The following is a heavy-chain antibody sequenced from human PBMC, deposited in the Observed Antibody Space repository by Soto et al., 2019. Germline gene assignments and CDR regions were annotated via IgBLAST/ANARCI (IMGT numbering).Heavy chain of an antibody. CDR2: IGLYIHNT. Sequence: GASVKVSCKASGYIFTSYGINWLRQAPGQGLEWLGWIGLYIHNTNYAQKFQGRVTITTDTSTSTAYMELRSLTSAADTAVFYCARGSRYSGYEGFDYWGQGTLDTVSS. D-gene: IGHD5-12*01. CDR1: GYIFTSYG. CDR3: ARGSRYSGYEGFDY. V-gene: IGHV1-18*04. J-gene: IGHJ4*02.